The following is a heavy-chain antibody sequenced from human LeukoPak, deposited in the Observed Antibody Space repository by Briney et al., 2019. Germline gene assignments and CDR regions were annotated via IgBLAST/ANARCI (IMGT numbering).Heavy chain of an antibody. J-gene: IGHJ4*02. V-gene: IGHV3-74*01. D-gene: IGHD1-26*01. CDR3: ARDRYYIIDY. Sequence: GGSLRLSCAASGFSFSSTWMHWVRHAPGRGLEWVSLINNDATSKTYADSVKGRFTISRDNAKNTVYLQMDSLRDEDTAVYYCARDRYYIIDYWGQGALVTVSS. CDR2: INNDATSK. CDR1: GFSFSSTW.